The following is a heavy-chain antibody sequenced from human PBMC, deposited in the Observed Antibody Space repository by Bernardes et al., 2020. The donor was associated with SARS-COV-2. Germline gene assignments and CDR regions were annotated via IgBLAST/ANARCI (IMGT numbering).Heavy chain of an antibody. CDR2: MNPNSGNT. CDR3: ARRYGSGNYHNHRNAFDI. Sequence: ASVKVSCKASGYTFTSYDINWVRQATGQGLEWMGWMNPNSGNTGYAQKFQGRVTMTRNTSISTAYMELSSLKASDTAMYYCARRYGSGNYHNHRNAFDIWGQGTMVTVSS. CDR1: GYTFTSYD. D-gene: IGHD3-10*01. J-gene: IGHJ3*02. V-gene: IGHV1-8*01.